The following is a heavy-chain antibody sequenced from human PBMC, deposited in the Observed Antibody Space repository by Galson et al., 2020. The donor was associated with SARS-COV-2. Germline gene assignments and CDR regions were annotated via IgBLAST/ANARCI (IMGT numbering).Heavy chain of an antibody. CDR1: GFAFSTYA. J-gene: IGHJ4*02. CDR3: AKDYDILTGPI. D-gene: IGHD3-9*01. V-gene: IGHV3-23*01. Sequence: GGSLRLSCAASGFAFSTYALRWVRQAPGRGLEWVSVISARGDATYYADSVKGRFTISRDNSKNTLYLQMNSLRAEDTAVYYCAKDYDILTGPIWGQGTLVTVSS. CDR2: ISARGDAT.